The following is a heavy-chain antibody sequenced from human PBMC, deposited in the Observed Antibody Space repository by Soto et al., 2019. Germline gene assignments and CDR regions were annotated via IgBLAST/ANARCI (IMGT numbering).Heavy chain of an antibody. Sequence: EVQLLESGGGLVQPGGSLRLSCVASGSTFSSDVMSWVRQAPGKGLEWVSGISGGTTYYADSVQGRFTISRDDFKNTLFWRMNSLRAEDTAVYRCATRERVTSGSSHFYGTDVWGQGTTVTVSS. D-gene: IGHD1-26*01. J-gene: IGHJ6*02. CDR3: ATRERVTSGSSHFYGTDV. CDR1: GSTFSSDV. V-gene: IGHV3-23*01. CDR2: ISGGTT.